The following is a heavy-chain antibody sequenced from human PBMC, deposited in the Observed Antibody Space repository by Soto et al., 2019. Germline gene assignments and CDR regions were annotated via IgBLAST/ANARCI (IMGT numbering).Heavy chain of an antibody. D-gene: IGHD6-19*01. CDR2: INHSGST. CDR1: GGSFSGYY. J-gene: IGHJ4*02. CDR3: ARGLPRGWYRY. Sequence: SETLSLTCAVYGGSFSGYYWSWIRQPPGKGLEWIGEINHSGSTNYNPSLKNRVTISVDTSKNQFSLKLSSVTAADTAVYYCARGLPRGWYRYWGQGTLVTVSS. V-gene: IGHV4-34*01.